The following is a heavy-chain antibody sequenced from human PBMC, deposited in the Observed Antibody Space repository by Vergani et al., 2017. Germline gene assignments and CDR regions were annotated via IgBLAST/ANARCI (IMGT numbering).Heavy chain of an antibody. CDR1: GYTFTSYY. Sequence: QVQLVQSGAEVKKPGASVKVSCKASGYTFTSYYMHWVRQAPGQGLEWMGIINPSGGSTSYAQKFQGRVTMTSDTSTSTVYMELSSLRSEDTAVYYCARGAYCSGGSCQTYYYYYGMDVWGQGTTVTVSS. D-gene: IGHD2-15*01. J-gene: IGHJ6*02. CDR2: INPSGGST. V-gene: IGHV1-46*01. CDR3: ARGAYCSGGSCQTYYYYYGMDV.